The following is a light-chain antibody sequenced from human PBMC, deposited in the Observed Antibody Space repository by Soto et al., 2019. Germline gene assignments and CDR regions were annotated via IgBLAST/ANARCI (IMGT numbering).Light chain of an antibody. V-gene: IGLV2-11*01. J-gene: IGLJ1*01. CDR2: DVT. Sequence: QSALTQPRSVSGSPGQSVAISCTGTTSDVGAYNYVSWYQQHPGKAPKLMIYDVTKRPSGVPDRFSGSKSGNTASLTISGLQADDEADYYCSSYGGTSVFGTGTKVTVL. CDR3: SSYGGTSV. CDR1: TSDVGAYNY.